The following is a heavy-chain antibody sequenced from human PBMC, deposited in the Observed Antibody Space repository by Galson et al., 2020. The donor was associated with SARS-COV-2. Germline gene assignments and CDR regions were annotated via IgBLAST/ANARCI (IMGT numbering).Heavy chain of an antibody. CDR2: IDPSDSYT. Sequence: KIGESLKISCKGSGYSFTSYWISWVRQMPGKGLEWMGRIDPSDSYTNYSPSFQGHVTISADKSISTAYLQWSSLKASDTAMYYCARHVTYCTNGVCYSYFDYWGQGTLVTVSS. D-gene: IGHD2-8*01. J-gene: IGHJ4*02. CDR3: ARHVTYCTNGVCYSYFDY. V-gene: IGHV5-10-1*01. CDR1: GYSFTSYW.